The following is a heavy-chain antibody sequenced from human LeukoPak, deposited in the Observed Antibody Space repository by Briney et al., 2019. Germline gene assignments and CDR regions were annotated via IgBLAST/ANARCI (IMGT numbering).Heavy chain of an antibody. CDR2: ISGSGGST. D-gene: IGHD3-3*01. CDR3: AKKDAAYYDFWSGYYAPFDY. CDR1: GFTFSSYA. Sequence: PGGSLRLPCAASGFTFSSYAMSWVRQAPGKGLEWVSAISGSGGSTYYADSVKGRFTISRDNSKNTLYLQMNSLRAEDTAVYYCAKKDAAYYDFWSGYYAPFDYWGQGTLVTVSS. J-gene: IGHJ4*02. V-gene: IGHV3-23*01.